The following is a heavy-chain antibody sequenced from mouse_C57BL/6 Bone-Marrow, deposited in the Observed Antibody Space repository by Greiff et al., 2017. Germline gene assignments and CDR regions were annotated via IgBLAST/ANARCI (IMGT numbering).Heavy chain of an antibody. CDR3: ARSTTVVATDWYFDV. V-gene: IGHV7-3*01. D-gene: IGHD1-1*01. CDR2: IRNKANGYTT. Sequence: EVHLVESGGGLVQPGGSLSLSCAASGFTFTDYYMSWVRQPPGKALEWLGFIRNKANGYTTEYSASVKGRCTISRDNSQSILYLQMNALRAEDSATYYCARSTTVVATDWYFDVWGTGTTVTVSS. CDR1: GFTFTDYY. J-gene: IGHJ1*03.